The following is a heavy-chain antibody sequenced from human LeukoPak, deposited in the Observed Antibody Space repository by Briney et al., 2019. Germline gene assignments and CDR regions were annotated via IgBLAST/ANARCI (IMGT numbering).Heavy chain of an antibody. CDR1: GFTFSNYW. Sequence: GGSLRLSCAASGFTFSNYWMTWVRQAPGRGLEWVANIKEHGNEKYYVDSVKGRITISRDNAKNSVYLEMNSLRAEDTAVYYCARPDLSNTWYFFEHWGQGTLVTVSS. D-gene: IGHD6-13*01. CDR2: IKEHGNEK. CDR3: ARPDLSNTWYFFEH. V-gene: IGHV3-7*01. J-gene: IGHJ4*02.